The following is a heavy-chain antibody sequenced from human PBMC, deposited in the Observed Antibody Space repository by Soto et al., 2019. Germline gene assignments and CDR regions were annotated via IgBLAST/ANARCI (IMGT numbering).Heavy chain of an antibody. V-gene: IGHV3-74*01. J-gene: IGHJ4*02. CDR2: INSDGSST. D-gene: IGHD2-8*01. CDR1: VFTFSSYW. CDR3: ARVGYCARGVCPNFDF. Sequence: EVQLVESGGGLVQPGGSRRLSCAASVFTFSSYWMHWVRQAPGKGLVWVSRINSDGSSTSYADSVKGRFTISRDNARNTLYLQMNSLRDEDTAVYYCARVGYCARGVCPNFDFWGQGTLVTVSS.